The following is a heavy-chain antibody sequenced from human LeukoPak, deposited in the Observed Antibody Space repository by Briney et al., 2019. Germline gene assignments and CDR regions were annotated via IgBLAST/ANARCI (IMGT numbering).Heavy chain of an antibody. CDR1: GYTCTSCD. CDR2: MNPDPGSA. D-gene: IGHD3-16*01. Sequence: ASVKVSCKASGYTCTSCDIHWVRQATGQGLEWMGWMNPDPGSAGYAQKFQGRVTMTRDTSIGTAYMELSSLRSEDTAVYYCARVLGRPSLYYGMDVWGQGTTVTVSS. J-gene: IGHJ6*02. V-gene: IGHV1-8*01. CDR3: ARVLGRPSLYYGMDV.